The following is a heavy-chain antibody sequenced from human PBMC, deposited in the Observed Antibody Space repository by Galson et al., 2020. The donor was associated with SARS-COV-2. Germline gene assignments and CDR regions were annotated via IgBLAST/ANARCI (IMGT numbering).Heavy chain of an antibody. D-gene: IGHD3-9*01. Sequence: GESLKISCKASGYTFTDYSIHWVRQAPGQGLEWMGRINPNTGDINYAQNFQEWVTMTRDTSISTAYMELSRLRSNDTAIYYCARQGTGYYRWSLDYWGQGTLVTVSS. CDR3: ARQGTGYYRWSLDY. V-gene: IGHV1-2*04. CDR1: GYTFTDYS. J-gene: IGHJ4*02. CDR2: INPNTGDI.